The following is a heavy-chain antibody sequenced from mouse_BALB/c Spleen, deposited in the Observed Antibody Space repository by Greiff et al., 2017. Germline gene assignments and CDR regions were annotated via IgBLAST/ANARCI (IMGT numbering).Heavy chain of an antibody. CDR3: ARIAGGYDGSWFAY. V-gene: IGHV8-8*01. Sequence: QVTLKVSGPGILQPSQTLSLTCSFSGFSLSTSGMSVGWIRQPSGKGLEWLAHIWWNDDKYYNPALKSRLTISKDTSNNQVFLKIASVVTADTATYYCARIAGGYDGSWFAYWGQGTLVTVSA. D-gene: IGHD2-14*01. CDR2: IWWNDDK. J-gene: IGHJ3*01. CDR1: GFSLSTSGMS.